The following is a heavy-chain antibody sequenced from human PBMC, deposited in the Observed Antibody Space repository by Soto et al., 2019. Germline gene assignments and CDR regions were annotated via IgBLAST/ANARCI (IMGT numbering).Heavy chain of an antibody. Sequence: ASVKVSCKASGGTFSSYAISWVRQAPGQGLEWMGGIIPIFGTANYAQKFQGRVTITADKSTSTADMELSSLRSEDTAVYYCARLRHSSSWYGDYGMDVWGQGTTVTVSS. D-gene: IGHD6-13*01. CDR1: GGTFSSYA. J-gene: IGHJ6*02. CDR2: IIPIFGTA. CDR3: ARLRHSSSWYGDYGMDV. V-gene: IGHV1-69*06.